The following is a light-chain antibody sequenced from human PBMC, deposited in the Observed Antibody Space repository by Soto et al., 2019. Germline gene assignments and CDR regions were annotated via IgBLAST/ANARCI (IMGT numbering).Light chain of an antibody. CDR1: QSVSNN. J-gene: IGKJ3*01. CDR2: GAS. CDR3: QQYNNWPPVFT. Sequence: EIVMTQSPATVSVSPGERATLSCRASQSVSNNLAWYQQKPGQAPRLLIYGASTRATGIPARFSGSGSGTEFTLTISSLQYEDFAVYYCQQYNNWPPVFTFGPGTKVDIK. V-gene: IGKV3-15*01.